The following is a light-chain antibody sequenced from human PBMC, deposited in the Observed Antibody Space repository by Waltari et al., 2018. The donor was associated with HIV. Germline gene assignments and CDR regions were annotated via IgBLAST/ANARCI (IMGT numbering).Light chain of an antibody. CDR1: SSDIGGYNF. J-gene: IGLJ2*01. CDR2: EVN. Sequence: QSALTQPPSASGSPGQSVTISCTGASSDIGGYNFVSWYKQHPDKAPKLIIYEVNKRPSGVPCRFSGAKSGNVASLTVSGLQDDDEADYFCSSFAGSDNRVVFGGGTRLTVL. CDR3: SSFAGSDNRVV. V-gene: IGLV2-8*01.